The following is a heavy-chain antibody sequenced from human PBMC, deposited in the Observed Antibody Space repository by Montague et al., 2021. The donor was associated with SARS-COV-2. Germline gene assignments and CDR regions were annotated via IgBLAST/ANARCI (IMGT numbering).Heavy chain of an antibody. Sequence: SETLSLTCAVYGGSFSGYYWSWIRQPPGKGLEWIGEINHSGSTKYNPSLKGRVTISVDTSKNQFSLKLSSVTAADTAIYYCARKGSGGSDLAYWGQGTLVTVSS. V-gene: IGHV4-34*01. J-gene: IGHJ4*02. CDR3: ARKGSGGSDLAY. CDR1: GGSFSGYY. D-gene: IGHD3-10*01. CDR2: INHSGST.